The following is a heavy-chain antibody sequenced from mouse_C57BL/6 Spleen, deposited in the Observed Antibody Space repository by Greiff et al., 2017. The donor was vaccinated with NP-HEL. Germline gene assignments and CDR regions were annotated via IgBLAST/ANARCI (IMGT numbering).Heavy chain of an antibody. CDR1: GFTFTDYY. CDR3: ARPPNYYGSTPFAY. J-gene: IGHJ3*01. CDR2: IRNKANGYTT. V-gene: IGHV7-3*01. D-gene: IGHD1-1*01. Sequence: EVQLVESGGGLVQPGGSLSLSCAASGFTFTDYYMSWVRQPPGKALEWLGFIRNKANGYTTEYSASVKGRFTISRDNSQSILYLQMNALRAEDSATYYCARPPNYYGSTPFAYWGQGTLITVSA.